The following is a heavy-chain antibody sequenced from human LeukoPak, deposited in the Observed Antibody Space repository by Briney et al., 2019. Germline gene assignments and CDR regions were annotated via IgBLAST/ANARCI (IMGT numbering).Heavy chain of an antibody. D-gene: IGHD2-2*01. J-gene: IGHJ5*02. Sequence: GGSLRLSCAASGFTFSSYSMNWVRQAPGKGLEWVSSISSSSSYIYYADSVKGRFTISRDNAKNSLYLQMNSLRAEDTAVYYCARDSTSSPGWFDPWGQGTLVTVSS. CDR2: ISSSSSYI. CDR1: GFTFSSYS. CDR3: ARDSTSSPGWFDP. V-gene: IGHV3-21*01.